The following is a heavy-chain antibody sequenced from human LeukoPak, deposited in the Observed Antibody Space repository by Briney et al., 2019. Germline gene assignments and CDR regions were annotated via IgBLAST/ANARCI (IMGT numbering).Heavy chain of an antibody. CDR2: ISHTEGT. V-gene: IGHV4-34*01. CDR3: ARIRCGHSGSVCYNH. J-gene: IGHJ4*02. D-gene: IGHD3-9*01. CDR1: GVSINDYY. Sequence: PSETLSLTCGVFGVSINDYYWSWIRPSPGKGLEGIGEISHTEGTRYNPSLESRVTMSVGTSENQLSLKLIFVTAADTAVYYCARIRCGHSGSVCYNHWGLGTLVTVSS.